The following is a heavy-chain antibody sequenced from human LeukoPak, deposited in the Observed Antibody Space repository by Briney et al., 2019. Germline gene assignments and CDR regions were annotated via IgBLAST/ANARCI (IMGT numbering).Heavy chain of an antibody. CDR1: GFTVSSYS. D-gene: IGHD3-22*01. CDR3: AKDTYYYDSSGPDAFDI. Sequence: GGSLRLSCAASGFTVSSYSMNWVRQAPGKGLEWVSSISSSSYIYYADSVKGRFTISRDNSKNTLYLQMNSLRAEDTAVYYCAKDTYYYDSSGPDAFDIWGQGTMVTVSS. J-gene: IGHJ3*02. V-gene: IGHV3-21*04. CDR2: ISSSSYI.